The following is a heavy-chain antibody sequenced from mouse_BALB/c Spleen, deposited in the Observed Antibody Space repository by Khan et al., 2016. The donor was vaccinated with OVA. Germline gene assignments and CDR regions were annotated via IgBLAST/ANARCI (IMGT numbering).Heavy chain of an antibody. Sequence: EVELVESGGDLVKPGGSLKLSCAASGFTFSTYGMSWVRQTPDKRLEWVATINTGGIYTYYPDSVKGRFTISRDNAKNTLYLQMSSLKSEDTAMYYGARLAYYYNSEGFAYWGQGTLVTGSA. V-gene: IGHV5-6*01. CDR2: INTGGIYT. CDR1: GFTFSTYG. D-gene: IGHD1-1*01. CDR3: ARLAYYYNSEGFAY. J-gene: IGHJ3*01.